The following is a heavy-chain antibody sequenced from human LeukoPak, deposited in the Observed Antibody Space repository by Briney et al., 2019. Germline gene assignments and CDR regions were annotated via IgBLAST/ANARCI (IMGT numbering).Heavy chain of an antibody. J-gene: IGHJ4*02. D-gene: IGHD3-22*01. CDR2: ISSSGSTI. CDR1: GFTFSDYY. V-gene: IGHV3-11*01. Sequence: GGSLRLSCAASGFTFSDYYMSWIRQAPGKGLEWVSYISSSGSTIYYADSGKGRFTISRDNAKNSLYLQMNSLRAEDTAVYYCARDSYYYDSSDLDYWGQGTLVTVSS. CDR3: ARDSYYYDSSDLDY.